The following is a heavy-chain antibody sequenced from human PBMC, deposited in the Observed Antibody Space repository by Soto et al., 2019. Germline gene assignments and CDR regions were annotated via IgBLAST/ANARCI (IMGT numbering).Heavy chain of an antibody. CDR1: GFTFSSYA. V-gene: IGHV3-30-3*01. J-gene: IGHJ4*02. CDR2: ISYDGSNK. CDR3: ARGWSALWY. D-gene: IGHD2-8*01. Sequence: QVQLVESGGGVVQPGRSLRLSCAASGFTFSSYAMHWVRQAPGKGLEWVAVISYDGSNKYYADSVKGRFTISRDNSKNTLYLQMNSLRAEDTAVYYCARGWSALWYWGQGTLVTVSS.